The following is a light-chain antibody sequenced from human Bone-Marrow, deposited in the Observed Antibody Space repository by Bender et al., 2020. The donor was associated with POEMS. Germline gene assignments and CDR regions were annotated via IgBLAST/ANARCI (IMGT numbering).Light chain of an antibody. CDR2: EDV. CDR3: QVWDRSTDHVV. CDR1: NIGSKS. J-gene: IGLJ3*02. Sequence: VVTQPPSMSLAPGKTAMIPCGGDNIGSKSVQWYQQKPGQAPVLVIYEDVDRPSEIPARFSGSISGNTATLTITGVEAGDEADYYCQVWDRSTDHVVFGGGTKLTVL. V-gene: IGLV3-21*04.